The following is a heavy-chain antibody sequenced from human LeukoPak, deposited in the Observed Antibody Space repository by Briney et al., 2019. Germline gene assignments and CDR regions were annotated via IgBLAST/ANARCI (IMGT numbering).Heavy chain of an antibody. CDR2: IYYRGRT. Sequence: SETLSLTSTVSGGSISIYYGSWIRQPPGKGRECIGYIYYRGRTNYNPPLKSRVTISVATSKTQCSVKLSSVTGADTAVHYCARHGQWLNSYFDYWGQGTLVTVPS. CDR3: ARHGQWLNSYFDY. D-gene: IGHD6-19*01. V-gene: IGHV4-59*12. J-gene: IGHJ4*02. CDR1: GGSISIYY.